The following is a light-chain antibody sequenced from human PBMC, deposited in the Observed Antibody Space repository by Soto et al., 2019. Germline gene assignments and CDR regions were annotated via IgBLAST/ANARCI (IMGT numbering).Light chain of an antibody. J-gene: IGKJ4*01. CDR2: DAS. Sequence: EIVLTQSPATLSLSPGERATLSCRASQSVSSYLAWYQQKPGQAPRLLIYDASNRTTGIPARFSGSGSGPDFTVSVSCLWPKDVAVYYWQQRGNWPRSLTFGGVTKVELK. V-gene: IGKV3-11*01. CDR1: QSVSSY. CDR3: QQRGNWPRSLT.